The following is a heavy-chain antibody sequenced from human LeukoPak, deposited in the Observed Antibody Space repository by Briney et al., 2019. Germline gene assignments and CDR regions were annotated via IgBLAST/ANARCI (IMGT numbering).Heavy chain of an antibody. CDR3: ARHSSTGIAAAGSHYFDY. J-gene: IGHJ4*02. CDR2: IYYSGST. CDR1: GGSISNYY. Sequence: PSETLSLTCTVSGGSISNYYWSWLRQPPGKGLEWLGYIYYSGSTNYNPSLKSRVTISVDTSKNQFSLKLSSVTAADTAVYYCARHSSTGIAAAGSHYFDYWGQGTLVTVSS. V-gene: IGHV4-59*08. D-gene: IGHD6-13*01.